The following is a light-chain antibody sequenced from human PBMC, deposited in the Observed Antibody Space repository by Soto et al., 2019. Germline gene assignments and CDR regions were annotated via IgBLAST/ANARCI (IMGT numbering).Light chain of an antibody. V-gene: IGKV3-20*01. J-gene: IGKJ2*01. CDR3: QQYGSSPYT. Sequence: IVLTQSPGTLSLSPGERATLSCRASQSVSSNYLAWYQQKPGQAARLLIYGASNRATAIADRFSGSGSATDFTLTISRVGPEDFAVYYCQQYGSSPYTFGQGTRLDI. CDR1: QSVSSNY. CDR2: GAS.